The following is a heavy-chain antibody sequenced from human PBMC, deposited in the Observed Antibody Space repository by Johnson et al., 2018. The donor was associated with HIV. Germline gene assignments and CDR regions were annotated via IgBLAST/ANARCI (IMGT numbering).Heavy chain of an antibody. V-gene: IGHV3-11*04. CDR2: ISGSGSPK. CDR1: GLSFTGAW. Sequence: MQLVESGGGLVKPGGSLRLSCAVSGLSFTGAWVSWVRQAPGKGLEWVSAISGSGSPKYYADSVKGRFTISRDNAKNSLYLQMNSLRVEDTAVYYCARKKATVFSTTSTNYAFDIWGPGTLVTVSP. D-gene: IGHD1-1*01. J-gene: IGHJ3*02. CDR3: ARKKATVFSTTSTNYAFDI.